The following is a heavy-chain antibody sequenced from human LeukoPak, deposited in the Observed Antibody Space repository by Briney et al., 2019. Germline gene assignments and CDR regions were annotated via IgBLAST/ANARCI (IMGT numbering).Heavy chain of an antibody. CDR2: ISYDGSKK. CDR1: GFTFSSYG. Sequence: GGSLRLSCAASGFTFSSYGMHWVRQAPGKGLEWVAVISYDGSKKYSADSVKGRFSISRDNSKNTLYLQVNSLRAEDTAVYYCAKDRGSWNDLSGYYFDYWGQGTLVTVSS. CDR3: AKDRGSWNDLSGYYFDY. V-gene: IGHV3-30*18. J-gene: IGHJ4*02. D-gene: IGHD1-1*01.